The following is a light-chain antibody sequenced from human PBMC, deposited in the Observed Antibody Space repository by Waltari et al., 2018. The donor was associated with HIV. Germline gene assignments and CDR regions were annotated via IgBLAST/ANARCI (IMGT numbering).Light chain of an antibody. CDR2: GVT. V-gene: IGLV2-14*01. CDR1: NRNIGFFNL. J-gene: IGLJ2*01. CDR3: NSYSSDDTVV. Sequence: QSALTQPASVSGSPGQSLTITCTGTNRNIGFFNLVSWYQQYPGKAPQLIIYGVTSRPPGVSNRFSVSKSGNTASLTISGLQTDDEAEYYCNSYSSDDTVVFGGGTKLTVL.